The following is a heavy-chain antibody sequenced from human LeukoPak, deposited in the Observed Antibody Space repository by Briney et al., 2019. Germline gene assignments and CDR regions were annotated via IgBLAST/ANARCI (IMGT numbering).Heavy chain of an antibody. J-gene: IGHJ4*02. D-gene: IGHD1-26*01. CDR2: INWNGGGI. CDR1: GFTFDDYG. CDR3: ARRRLVSGAYPCYFDY. Sequence: GGSLRLSCAASGFTFDDYGMAWVRQAPGKGLEWVCAINWNGGGIGYVDSVKGRFTISRDNAKNALFLQMNTPRGEDTALYYCARRRLVSGAYPCYFDYWGQGTLVTVSS. V-gene: IGHV3-20*04.